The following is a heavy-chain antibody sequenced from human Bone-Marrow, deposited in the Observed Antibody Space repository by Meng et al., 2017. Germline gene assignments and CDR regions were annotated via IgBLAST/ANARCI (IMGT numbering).Heavy chain of an antibody. J-gene: IGHJ4*01. CDR1: GGTFRNFW. CDR3: SGHVDY. Sequence: EVQLVESGGGLVKPGGSLRLSCVVSGGTFRNFWMTWVRQAPGKGLEWVGRIKSKVNGGTTDFAAPVKGRFTISRDDSENTFYLQMNSLKTEDTAVYYCSGHVDYWGHGTLVTVSS. V-gene: IGHV3-15*01. CDR2: IKSKVNGGTT.